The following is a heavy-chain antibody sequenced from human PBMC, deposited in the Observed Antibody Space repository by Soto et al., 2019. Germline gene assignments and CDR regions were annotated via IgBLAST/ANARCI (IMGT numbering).Heavy chain of an antibody. Sequence: GASLKISCQGSGYSFTSYWIGWVRQMPGKGLEWMGIIYPGDSDTRYSPSFQGQVTISADKSISTAYLQWSSLKASDTAMYYCAGGGVRGVITRTRDYYGMDVWGQGTTVTVSS. CDR1: GYSFTSYW. CDR2: IYPGDSDT. CDR3: AGGGVRGVITRTRDYYGMDV. V-gene: IGHV5-51*01. D-gene: IGHD3-10*01. J-gene: IGHJ6*02.